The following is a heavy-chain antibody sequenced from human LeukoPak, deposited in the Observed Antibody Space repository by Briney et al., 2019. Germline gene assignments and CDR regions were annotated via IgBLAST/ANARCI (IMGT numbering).Heavy chain of an antibody. CDR2: IYHSGST. Sequence: SETLSLTCTVSGGSISSGGYYWSWIRQPPGKGLEWIGYIYHSGSTYYNPSLKSRVTISVDRSKNQFSLKLSSVTAADTAVYYCARVILVTARLAGFDYWGQGTLVTVSS. V-gene: IGHV4-30-2*01. D-gene: IGHD6-6*01. CDR1: GGSISSGGYY. CDR3: ARVILVTARLAGFDY. J-gene: IGHJ4*02.